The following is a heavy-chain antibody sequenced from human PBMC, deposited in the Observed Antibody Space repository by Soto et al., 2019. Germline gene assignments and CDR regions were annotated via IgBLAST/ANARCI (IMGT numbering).Heavy chain of an antibody. J-gene: IGHJ4*02. CDR1: GFTFSSCA. D-gene: IGHD3-3*01. CDR3: TTSLPLRHYDFWSGFFDY. Sequence: TGGSLRLSCAASGFTFSSCAMSWVRQAPGKGLEWVSVISGSVGTTYYADSVKGRFTISRDNSKSTLYLQMNSLRAEDTAVYYCTTSLPLRHYDFWSGFFDYWGQGALVTVSS. V-gene: IGHV3-23*01. CDR2: ISGSVGTT.